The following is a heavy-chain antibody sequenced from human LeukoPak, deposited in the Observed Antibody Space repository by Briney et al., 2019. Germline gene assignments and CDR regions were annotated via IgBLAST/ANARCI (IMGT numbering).Heavy chain of an antibody. Sequence: PGGSLRLSCAASGFTFDDYAMHWVRQAPGKGLEWVSGISWNSGTFAYADSVKGRFIISRDNAKNSLYLQMNSLRAEDTALYYCSKATSGWYGVGIDYWGQGTLVTVSS. J-gene: IGHJ4*02. CDR2: ISWNSGTF. V-gene: IGHV3-9*01. CDR3: SKATSGWYGVGIDY. D-gene: IGHD6-19*01. CDR1: GFTFDDYA.